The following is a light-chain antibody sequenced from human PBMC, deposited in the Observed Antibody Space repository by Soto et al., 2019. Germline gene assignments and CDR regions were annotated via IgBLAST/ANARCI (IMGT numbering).Light chain of an antibody. V-gene: IGKV3-20*01. CDR1: QSVSSGY. CDR3: YQYGSSPYT. J-gene: IGKJ2*01. CDR2: AAS. Sequence: EIVLTQSPGTLSFSPGQRATLSCRATQSVSSGYLAWYQKKPGQAPRLLIYAASNRANGIPDRFSGSGSGTDFTLTISGLEPEDFAVYYCYQYGSSPYTFGQGTKLEIQ.